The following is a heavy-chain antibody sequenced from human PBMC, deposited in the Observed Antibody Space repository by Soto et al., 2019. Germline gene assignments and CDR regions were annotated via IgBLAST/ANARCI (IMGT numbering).Heavy chain of an antibody. CDR1: GGSISSYY. J-gene: IGHJ4*02. D-gene: IGHD6-13*01. Sequence: QVQLQESGPGLVKPSETLSLTCTVSGGSISSYYWSWIRQPPGKGLEWIGYIYYSGSTNYNPSLKSRVTISVDTSKTQFSLKLSSVTAADTAVYYCARHGAAAGYYDYWGQGTLVTVSS. CDR3: ARHGAAAGYYDY. V-gene: IGHV4-59*08. CDR2: IYYSGST.